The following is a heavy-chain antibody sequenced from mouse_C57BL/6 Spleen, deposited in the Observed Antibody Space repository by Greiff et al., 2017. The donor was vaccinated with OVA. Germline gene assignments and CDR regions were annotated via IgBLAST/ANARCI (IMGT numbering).Heavy chain of an antibody. CDR3: ARSIYYGNYDYFDY. CDR2: ISSGSSTI. J-gene: IGHJ2*01. D-gene: IGHD2-1*01. Sequence: EVQLQESGGGLVKPGGSLKLSCAASGFTFSDYGMHWVRQAPEKGLEWVAYISSGSSTIYYAATVKGRFTISRDNAKNTLFLQMTSLRSEDTAMYYCARSIYYGNYDYFDYWGQGTTLTVSS. V-gene: IGHV5-17*01. CDR1: GFTFSDYG.